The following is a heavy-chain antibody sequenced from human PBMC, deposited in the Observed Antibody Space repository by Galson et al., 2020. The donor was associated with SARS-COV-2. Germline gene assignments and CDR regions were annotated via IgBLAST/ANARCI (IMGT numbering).Heavy chain of an antibody. V-gene: IGHV3-72*01. D-gene: IGHD7-27*01. CDR2: ITNKAKSYTT. Sequence: GESLKISCAASGFTFSDHYMDWVRQAPGKGLEWVGRITNKAKSYTTDYAASVRGRFTISRDDSKNSLSLQMNSLKTEDTAVYYCARSNWALDYWGQGTLVTVSS. J-gene: IGHJ4*02. CDR1: GFTFSDHY. CDR3: ARSNWALDY.